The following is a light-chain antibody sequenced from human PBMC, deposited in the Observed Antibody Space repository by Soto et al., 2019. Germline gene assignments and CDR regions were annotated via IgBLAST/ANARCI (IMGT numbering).Light chain of an antibody. CDR1: SSDVGGSKY. V-gene: IGLV2-14*01. CDR2: DVS. Sequence: QSVLTQPASVSGSPGQSITISCTGTSSDVGGSKYVSWYQQPPVKAPRIIIYDVSDRPSGVSYRFSGSKSGNTASLTISGLQAEDEADYYCGSYTIFNTMVFGGGTKVTVL. J-gene: IGLJ3*02. CDR3: GSYTIFNTMV.